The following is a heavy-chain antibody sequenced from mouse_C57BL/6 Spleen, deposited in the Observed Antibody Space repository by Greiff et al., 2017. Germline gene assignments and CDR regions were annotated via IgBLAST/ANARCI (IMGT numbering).Heavy chain of an antibody. J-gene: IGHJ1*03. CDR3: ARAYYSNYGYFDV. CDR1: GYSITSGYD. V-gene: IGHV3-1*01. CDR2: ISYSGST. Sequence: EVQLQESGPGMVKPSQSLSLTCTVTGYSITSGYDWHWIRHFPGNKLEWMGYISYSGSTNYNPSLKSRISITHDTSKNHFFLKLNSVTTEDTATYYCARAYYSNYGYFDVWGTGTTVTVSS. D-gene: IGHD2-5*01.